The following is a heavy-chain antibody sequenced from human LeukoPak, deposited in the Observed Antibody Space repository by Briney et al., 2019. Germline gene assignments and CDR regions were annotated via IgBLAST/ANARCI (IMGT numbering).Heavy chain of an antibody. CDR3: AHRKNYYDSSVFDN. J-gene: IGHJ4*02. V-gene: IGHV2-5*02. Sequence: SGPTLVNPTQTLTLTCTFSGFSLNTRGVGVGWIRQPPGRALEWLALIYWDDDRRYSPSLKSRLTITKDTSKNQVVLTTTNMDPVDTATYFCAHRKNYYDSSVFDNWGQGTLVTVSS. CDR2: IYWDDDR. CDR1: GFSLNTRGVG. D-gene: IGHD3-22*01.